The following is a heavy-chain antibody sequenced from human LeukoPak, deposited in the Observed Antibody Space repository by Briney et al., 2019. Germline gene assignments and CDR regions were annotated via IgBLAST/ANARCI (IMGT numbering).Heavy chain of an antibody. D-gene: IGHD6-13*01. CDR2: ISGSGGST. J-gene: IGHJ4*02. V-gene: IGHV3-23*01. CDR1: GFTFSSYA. CDR3: AKSPASIAAAGGVDY. Sequence: GGSLRLSCAASGFTFSSYAMSWVRQAPGKGLEWVSAISGSGGSTYYADSVKGRFTISRDNSKNTPYLQMNSLRAEDTAVYYCAKSPASIAAAGGVDYWGQGTLVTVSS.